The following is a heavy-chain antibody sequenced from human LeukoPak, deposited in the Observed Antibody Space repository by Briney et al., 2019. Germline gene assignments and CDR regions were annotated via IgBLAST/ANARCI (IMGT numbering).Heavy chain of an antibody. J-gene: IGHJ4*02. CDR2: INAGNGNT. V-gene: IGHV1-3*01. D-gene: IGHD3-22*01. Sequence: ASVKVSCKASGYTFTSYAMHWVRQAPGQRLEWMGWINAGNGNTKYSQKFKGRVTITRDTSASTAYMELSSLRSEDTAVYYCARDFSGYYYYFDYWGQGTLVTVSS. CDR1: GYTFTSYA. CDR3: ARDFSGYYYYFDY.